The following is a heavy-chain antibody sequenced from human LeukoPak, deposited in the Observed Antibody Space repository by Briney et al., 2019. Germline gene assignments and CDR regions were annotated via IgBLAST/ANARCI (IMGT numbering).Heavy chain of an antibody. CDR3: ARDQPDYTYYYDSSTYFDY. J-gene: IGHJ4*02. Sequence: GGSLRLSCAASGFTFSSYWMSWVRQAPGKGLEWVPNIKQDGSEKYYVDSVKGRFTISRDNAKNSLYLQMNSLRAEDTAVYYCARDQPDYTYYYDSSTYFDYWGQGTLVTVSS. V-gene: IGHV3-7*05. CDR2: IKQDGSEK. D-gene: IGHD3-22*01. CDR1: GFTFSSYW.